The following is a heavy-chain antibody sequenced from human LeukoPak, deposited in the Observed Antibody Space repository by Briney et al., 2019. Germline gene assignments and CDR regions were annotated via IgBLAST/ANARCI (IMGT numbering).Heavy chain of an antibody. J-gene: IGHJ4*02. Sequence: AETLSLTCTVSGGSISSYYWSWIRQPPGKVLEWIGYNYYSGSTNYNPSLKSRVTISVDTSKNQFSLKLSSVTAADTAVYYCARYASRTYYFDYWGQGTLVTVSS. CDR3: ARYASRTYYFDY. V-gene: IGHV4-59*01. D-gene: IGHD1-14*01. CDR2: NYYSGST. CDR1: GGSISSYY.